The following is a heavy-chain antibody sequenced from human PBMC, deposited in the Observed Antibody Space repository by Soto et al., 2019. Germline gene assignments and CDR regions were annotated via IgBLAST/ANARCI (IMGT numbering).Heavy chain of an antibody. Sequence: QVQLVQSGAEVKKPGASVKVSCKASGYTFNRFGFSWVRQAPGQGLEWMGWISAYNGNTNYAQKVQGRVIMTTDTSTSTAYMERRSRRSDDTAVYYCAGDRGEMANYYAMDVWGQGTTVTVSS. J-gene: IGHJ6*02. V-gene: IGHV1-18*01. CDR1: GYTFNRFG. CDR2: ISAYNGNT. D-gene: IGHD3-16*01. CDR3: AGDRGEMANYYAMDV.